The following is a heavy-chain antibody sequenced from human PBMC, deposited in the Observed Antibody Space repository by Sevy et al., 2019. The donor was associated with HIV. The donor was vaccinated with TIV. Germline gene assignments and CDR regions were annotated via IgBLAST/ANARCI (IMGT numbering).Heavy chain of an antibody. D-gene: IGHD2-21*01. CDR1: GFSFRSYG. J-gene: IGHJ4*02. Sequence: GGSLRLSCAASGFSFRSYGMHWVRQAPGKGLEWMSYIQYDGSNKDYADSVKGRFTISRDNSKNTLYLQMNRLRVGDRAVFYCVKEGGGEGGDHWGQGTLVTVSS. V-gene: IGHV3-30*02. CDR3: VKEGGGEGGDH. CDR2: IQYDGSNK.